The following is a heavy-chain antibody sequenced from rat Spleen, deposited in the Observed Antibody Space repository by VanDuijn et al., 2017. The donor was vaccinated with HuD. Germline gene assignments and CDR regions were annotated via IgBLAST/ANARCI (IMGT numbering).Heavy chain of an antibody. J-gene: IGHJ2*01. CDR3: ARRHYGYTDYFDS. V-gene: IGHV5-25*01. D-gene: IGHD1-9*01. Sequence: EVQLVESGGGLVQPGRSVKLSCTASGFTFSNSYMAWVRQAPKKGLEWVASISSGGGDTYFPDTVKGRFTISRDNAKSTLYLQMDSLRSEDTATYYCARRHYGYTDYFDSWGQGVMVTVSS. CDR2: ISSGGGDT. CDR1: GFTFSNSY.